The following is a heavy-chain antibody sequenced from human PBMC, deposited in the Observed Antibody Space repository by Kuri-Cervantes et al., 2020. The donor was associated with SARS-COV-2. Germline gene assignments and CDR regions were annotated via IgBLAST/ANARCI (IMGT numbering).Heavy chain of an antibody. CDR2: IYYSEST. J-gene: IGHJ5*02. D-gene: IGHD4/OR15-4a*01. CDR3: ARDPNANHNNWFDP. V-gene: IGHV4-61*08. Sequence: SGPTLVNPTQTLTLTCTFSGFPLSASGMCVSWIRQPPGKGLEWIGYIYYSESTKYNPSLKSRVTISVDTSKNQFSLKLSSVTAADPAVYYWARDPNANHNNWFDPWGQGTLVTVSS. CDR1: GFPLSASGMC.